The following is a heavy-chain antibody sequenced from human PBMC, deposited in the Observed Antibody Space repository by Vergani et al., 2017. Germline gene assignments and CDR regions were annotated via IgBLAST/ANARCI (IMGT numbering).Heavy chain of an antibody. CDR2: IIPIFGTA. J-gene: IGHJ6*03. V-gene: IGHV1-69*01. CDR1: GGTFSSYA. CDR3: AREGWELLVQAVHANRGAVMDV. Sequence: QVQLVQSGAEVKKPGSSVKVSCKASGGTFSSYAISWVRQAPGQGLEWMGGIIPIFGTANYAQKFQGRVTITADDSTSTAYMALSSLGSEDTAVYYCAREGWELLVQAVHANRGAVMDVWGKGTTVTVSS. D-gene: IGHD1-26*01.